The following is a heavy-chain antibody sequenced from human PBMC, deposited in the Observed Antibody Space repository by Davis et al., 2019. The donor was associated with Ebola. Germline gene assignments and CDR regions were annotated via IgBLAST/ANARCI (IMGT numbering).Heavy chain of an antibody. CDR3: ARDGRIQLWLPNWFDP. V-gene: IGHV1-46*01. Sequence: AASVKVSCKASGYTFTSYYMHWVRQAPGQGLEWMGIINPSGGSTSYAQKLQGRVTMTTDTSTSTAYMELRSLRSDDTAVYYCARDGRIQLWLPNWFDPWGQGTLVTVSS. D-gene: IGHD5-18*01. J-gene: IGHJ5*02. CDR2: INPSGGST. CDR1: GYTFTSYY.